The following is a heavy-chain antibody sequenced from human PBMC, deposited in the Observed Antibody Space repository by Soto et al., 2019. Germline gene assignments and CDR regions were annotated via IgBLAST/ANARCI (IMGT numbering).Heavy chain of an antibody. D-gene: IGHD6-6*01. J-gene: IGHJ4*02. V-gene: IGHV4-61*01. CDR3: LAARQDY. Sequence: SETLSLTCTVSGGSVSSGSYYWSWIRQPPGKGLEWIGYIYYSGSTNYNPSLKSRVTISVDTSKNQFSLKLSSVTAADTAVYYCLAARQDYWGQGTLVTVSS. CDR2: IYYSGST. CDR1: GGSVSSGSYY.